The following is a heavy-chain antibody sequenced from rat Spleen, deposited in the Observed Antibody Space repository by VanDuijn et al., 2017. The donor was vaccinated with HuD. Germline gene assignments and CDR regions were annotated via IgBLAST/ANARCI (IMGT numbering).Heavy chain of an antibody. J-gene: IGHJ2*01. V-gene: IGHV3-3*01. CDR1: GYFITSNF. Sequence: EVQLQESGPGLVKPSQSLSLTCSVTGYFITSNFWGWIRKFPQNKLEWMGYINSAGNTNYNPSLKSRISITRDISRNQFFLQLNSVTTEDTATYYCVRSGTGWELRYFDHWGQGVMVTVSS. CDR2: INSAGNT. D-gene: IGHD5-1*01. CDR3: VRSGTGWELRYFDH.